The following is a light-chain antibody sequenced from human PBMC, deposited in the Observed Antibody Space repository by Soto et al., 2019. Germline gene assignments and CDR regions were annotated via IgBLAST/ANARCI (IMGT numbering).Light chain of an antibody. J-gene: IGKJ1*01. CDR3: QHYNNWPPWT. V-gene: IGKV3D-15*01. CDR2: GAS. Sequence: EVVMTQTPATLSVSPGERATLSCRASQSVSTNLAWYQQKPGRAPRLLIYGASTRATGIPARFSGSGSGREFTLTISSLQSEDFAVYYCQHYNNWPPWTFGQGTKVEVK. CDR1: QSVSTN.